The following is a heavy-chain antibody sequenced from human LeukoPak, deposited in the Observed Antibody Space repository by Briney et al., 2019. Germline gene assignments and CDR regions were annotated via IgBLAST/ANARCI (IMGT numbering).Heavy chain of an antibody. CDR3: ARAPRRRLLWFGELDY. D-gene: IGHD3-10*01. V-gene: IGHV1-2*02. J-gene: IGHJ4*02. Sequence: ASVKVSCKASGYTFTGYYMHWVRQVPGQGLEWMGWINPNSGGTNYAQKFQGRVTMTRDTSISTAYMELSRLRSDDTAVYYCARAPRRRLLWFGELDYWGQGTLVTVSS. CDR1: GYTFTGYY. CDR2: INPNSGGT.